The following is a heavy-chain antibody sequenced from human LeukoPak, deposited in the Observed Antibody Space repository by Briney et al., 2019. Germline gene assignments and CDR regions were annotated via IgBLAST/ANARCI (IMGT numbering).Heavy chain of an antibody. CDR2: ISNSDGTT. CDR3: ARGGSYSCLDY. V-gene: IGHV3-11*04. J-gene: IGHJ4*02. Sequence: GGSLRLSCAASVFTFSDDYMTWIRQAPGKGLEWVSYISNSDGTTYYADFVRGRFPISRDNAKKSLYLQMNSLRVEDTAVYYCARGGSYSCLDYWGQGTLVTVSS. CDR1: VFTFSDDY. D-gene: IGHD3-10*01.